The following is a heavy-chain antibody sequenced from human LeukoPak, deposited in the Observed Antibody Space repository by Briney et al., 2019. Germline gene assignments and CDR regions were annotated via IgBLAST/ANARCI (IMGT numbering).Heavy chain of an antibody. CDR3: ARQGGGSYYPTYYFDY. J-gene: IGHJ4*02. D-gene: IGHD1-26*01. Sequence: SETLSLTCTVSGGSISSYYWSWIRQPPGKGLEWLGYIYYSGSTNYNPSLKSRVTISVDTSKNQFSLKLSSVTAADTAVYYCARQGGGSYYPTYYFDYWGQGTLVTVSS. CDR2: IYYSGST. V-gene: IGHV4-59*08. CDR1: GGSISSYY.